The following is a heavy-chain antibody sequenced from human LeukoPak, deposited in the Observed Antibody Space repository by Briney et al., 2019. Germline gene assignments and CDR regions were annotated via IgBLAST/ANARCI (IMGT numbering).Heavy chain of an antibody. CDR1: GDSISSGYY. CDR2: IYHSGST. J-gene: IGHJ4*02. V-gene: IGHV4-38-2*02. Sequence: SETLSLTCTVSGDSISSGYYWGWIRQPPGKGLEWIGSIYHSGSTYYNPSLKSRVTISVDTSKNQFSLKLSSVTAADTAVYYCARLVVVPAAIRGGLFDYWGQGTLVTVSS. CDR3: ARLVVVPAAIRGGLFDY. D-gene: IGHD2-2*02.